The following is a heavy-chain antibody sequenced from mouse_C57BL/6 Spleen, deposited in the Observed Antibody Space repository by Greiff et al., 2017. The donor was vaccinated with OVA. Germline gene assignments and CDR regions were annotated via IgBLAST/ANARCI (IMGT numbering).Heavy chain of an antibody. CDR2: IDPSDSYT. D-gene: IGHD1-1*01. CDR1: GYTFTSYW. CDR3: ARASDYYGSSYYWFAY. J-gene: IGHJ3*01. Sequence: QVQLQQPGAELVKPGASVKLSCKASGYTFTSYWMQWVKQRPGQGLEWIGEIDPSDSYTNYNQKFKGKATLTVDTSSSTAYMQLSSLTSEDSAVYYCARASDYYGSSYYWFAYWGQGTLVTVSA. V-gene: IGHV1-50*01.